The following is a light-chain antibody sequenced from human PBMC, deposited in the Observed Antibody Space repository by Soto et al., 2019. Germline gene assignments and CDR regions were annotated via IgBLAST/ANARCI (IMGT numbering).Light chain of an antibody. CDR3: QQYYNDSWT. V-gene: IGKV1-5*03. CDR2: KAS. J-gene: IGKJ1*01. Sequence: DIQMTQSPSTLSASVGDRVIITCRASQSISSWLAWYQQKPGKAPNLLSYKASTLKSGVPSRFSGSGSGTEFNLTISSLQPDDFSNYYCQQYYNDSWTFGQGTKVDI. CDR1: QSISSW.